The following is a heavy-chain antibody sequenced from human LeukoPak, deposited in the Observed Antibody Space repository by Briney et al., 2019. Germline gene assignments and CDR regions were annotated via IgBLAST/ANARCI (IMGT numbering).Heavy chain of an antibody. CDR2: ISVSGNT. D-gene: IGHD2-15*01. CDR1: GFTLSSYA. V-gene: IGHV3-23*01. CDR3: AKAPVTTCSGAYCYPCDY. Sequence: TGGSLRLSCAASGFTLSSYAMSWVRQGPGKGLEWVSAISVSGNTYHADSVKGRFTISRDSYKNTLYLQMNSLRAEDAAVYYCAKAPVTTCSGAYCYPCDYWGQGTLVTVSS. J-gene: IGHJ4*02.